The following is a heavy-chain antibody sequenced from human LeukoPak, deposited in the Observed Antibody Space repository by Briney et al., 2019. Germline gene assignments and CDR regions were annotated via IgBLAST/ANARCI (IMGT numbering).Heavy chain of an antibody. J-gene: IGHJ4*02. CDR3: ASSEGDMTAFDY. CDR1: GYTFTSYD. Sequence: ASVKASCKASGYTFTSYDINWVRQATGQGLEWMGWMNPNSGNTGYAQKFQGRVTMTRNTSISTAYMELSSLRSEDTAVYYSASSEGDMTAFDYWGQGTLVTVSS. D-gene: IGHD3-9*01. CDR2: MNPNSGNT. V-gene: IGHV1-8*01.